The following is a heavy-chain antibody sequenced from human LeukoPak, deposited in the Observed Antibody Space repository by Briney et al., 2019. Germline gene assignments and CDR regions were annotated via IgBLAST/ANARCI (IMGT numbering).Heavy chain of an antibody. CDR1: GFTFSTSA. V-gene: IGHV3-21*01. J-gene: IGHJ6*02. D-gene: IGHD6-6*01. CDR3: ARAPQLVRNYYYYGMDV. CDR2: ITGDSEYI. Sequence: GGSLRLSCAASGFTFSTSAMEWVRQAPGKGLEWVSSITGDSEYIYYADSVKGRFTISRDNAKNSLSLQMNSLRAEDTAVYYCARAPQLVRNYYYYGMDVWGQGATVTVSS.